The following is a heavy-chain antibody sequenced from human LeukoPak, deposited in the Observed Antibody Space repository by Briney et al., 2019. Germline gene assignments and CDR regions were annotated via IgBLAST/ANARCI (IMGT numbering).Heavy chain of an antibody. CDR2: ITSGGDYI. Sequence: PGGSLRLSCAASGFTFNTFNMNWVRQAPGKGLEWVSSITSGGDYIYYADSVKGRFTTSRDNAKNSLYLQLNSLRVDDTAVYYCARGQFDVLAAYYKWAPENWGEG. J-gene: IGHJ4*02. CDR3: ARGQFDVLAAYYKWAPEN. V-gene: IGHV3-21*01. CDR1: GFTFNTFN. D-gene: IGHD3-9*01.